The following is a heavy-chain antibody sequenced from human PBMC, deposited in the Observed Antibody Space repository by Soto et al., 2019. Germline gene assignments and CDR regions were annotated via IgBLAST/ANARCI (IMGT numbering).Heavy chain of an antibody. J-gene: IGHJ4*02. D-gene: IGHD6-19*01. CDR1: GFPFSIYS. CDR3: ARSVEGHFDY. Sequence: GGSLRLSCAASGFPFSIYSMNWVRQAPGKGLEWFSYITSDTNTINYADSVKGRITISRDNAKNSLYLQMNSLRDEDTAVYFCARSVEGHFDYWGQGTVVTVSS. V-gene: IGHV3-48*02. CDR2: ITSDTNTI.